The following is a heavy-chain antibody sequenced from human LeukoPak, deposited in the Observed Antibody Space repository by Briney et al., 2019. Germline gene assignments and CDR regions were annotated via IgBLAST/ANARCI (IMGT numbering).Heavy chain of an antibody. CDR2: IYSGGST. J-gene: IGHJ5*02. CDR3: ARVMYLGGFDP. D-gene: IGHD2-2*01. V-gene: IGHV3-53*01. Sequence: GGSLRLSCAASGFIVSSNYMSWVRQAPGKGLEWVSVIYSGGSTYYADSVKGRFTISRDNSKNTLYLQMNSLRAEDTAVYYCARVMYLGGFDPWGQGTLVTVSS. CDR1: GFIVSSNY.